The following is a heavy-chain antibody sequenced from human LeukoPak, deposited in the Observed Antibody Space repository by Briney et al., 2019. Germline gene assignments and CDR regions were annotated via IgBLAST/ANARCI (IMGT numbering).Heavy chain of an antibody. J-gene: IGHJ5*02. CDR1: GGSFSGYY. D-gene: IGHD6-13*01. CDR3: ARGRRNSSGWYVGRVLNNWFDP. V-gene: IGHV4-34*01. CDR2: INHSGST. Sequence: SETLSLTCAVYGGSFSGYYWSWIRQPPGKGLEWIGEINHSGSTNYNPSLKSRVTISVDTSKNQFSLKLSSVTAADTAVYYCARGRRNSSGWYVGRVLNNWFDPWGQGTLVTVSS.